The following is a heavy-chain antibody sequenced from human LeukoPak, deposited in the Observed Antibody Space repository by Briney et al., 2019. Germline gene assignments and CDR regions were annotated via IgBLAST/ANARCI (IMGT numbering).Heavy chain of an antibody. J-gene: IGHJ5*02. V-gene: IGHV4-59*01. Sequence: SETLSLTCTVSGGSISSYYWSWIRQPPGKGLGWIGYIYYSGSTNYNPSLKSRVTISVDTSKNQFSLKLSPVTAADTAVYYCARGDLWFGELSRFDPWGQGTLVTVSS. CDR1: GGSISSYY. D-gene: IGHD3-10*01. CDR3: ARGDLWFGELSRFDP. CDR2: IYYSGST.